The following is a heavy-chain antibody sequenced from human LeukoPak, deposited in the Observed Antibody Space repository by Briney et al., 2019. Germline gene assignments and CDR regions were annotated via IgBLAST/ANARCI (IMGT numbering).Heavy chain of an antibody. CDR1: GFTFSSYA. J-gene: IGHJ4*02. D-gene: IGHD4/OR15-4a*01. CDR2: IHASGGRA. CDR3: AKDLRNGDNYGFLDY. V-gene: IGHV3-23*01. Sequence: GGSLRLSCAASGFTFSSYAMSWVRKTADKGLEWVSSIHASGGRAYYADSVKGRFTVSRDNSKNTLYLQMNSLRVEDTAIYYCAKDLRNGDNYGFLDYWGQGTLVTVSP.